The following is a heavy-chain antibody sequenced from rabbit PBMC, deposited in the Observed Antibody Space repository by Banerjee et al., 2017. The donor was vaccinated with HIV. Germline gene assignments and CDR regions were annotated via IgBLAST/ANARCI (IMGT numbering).Heavy chain of an antibody. D-gene: IGHD4-2*01. J-gene: IGHJ3*01. CDR3: AKCSYVGVGYDL. Sequence: QEQLVESGGGLVKPGASLTLTCKASGFSFSNKYVMCWVRQAPGKGLEWIACINTSSGNTVYATWAKGRFTISKTSSTTVTLQMTSLTAADTATYFCAKCSYVGVGYDLWGQGTLVTVS. CDR1: GFSFSNKYV. CDR2: INTSSGNT. V-gene: IGHV1S45*01.